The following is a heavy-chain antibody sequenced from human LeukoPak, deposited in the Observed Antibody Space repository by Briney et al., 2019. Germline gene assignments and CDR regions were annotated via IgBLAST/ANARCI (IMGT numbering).Heavy chain of an antibody. V-gene: IGHV1-69*05. D-gene: IGHD3-3*01. CDR2: IIPIFGTA. Sequence: SVKVSCKASGGTFSSYAISWVRQAPGQGLEWMGRIIPIFGTANYAQKFQGRVTITTDESTSTAYMELSSLRSEDTAVYYCATGYDSWSGLVGSDNWFDPWGQGTLVTVSS. CDR3: ATGYDSWSGLVGSDNWFDP. J-gene: IGHJ5*02. CDR1: GGTFSSYA.